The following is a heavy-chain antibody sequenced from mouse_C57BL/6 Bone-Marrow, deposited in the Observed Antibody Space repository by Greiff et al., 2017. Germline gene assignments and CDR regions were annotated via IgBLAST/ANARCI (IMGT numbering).Heavy chain of an antibody. CDR1: GYTFTSYW. V-gene: IGHV1-55*01. CDR2: IYPTSCRT. J-gene: IGHJ2*01. Sequence: QVQLQQPGAELVKPGASVKMSCKASGYTFTSYWITWVKQRPGQGLEWIGDIYPTSCRTNYNEKFKSKAILTVDTSSNTAYMQLSSLTSEDSAVFDCARSGPLGRSFDYWGQGTTLTVSS. CDR3: ARSGPLGRSFDY. D-gene: IGHD4-1*01.